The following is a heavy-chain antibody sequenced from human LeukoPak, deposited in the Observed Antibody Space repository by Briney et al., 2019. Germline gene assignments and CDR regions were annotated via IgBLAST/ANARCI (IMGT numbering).Heavy chain of an antibody. CDR2: TNPNSGGT. D-gene: IGHD3-22*01. Sequence: GASVKVSCKASGYTFTGYYMHWVRQAPGQGLEWMGWTNPNSGGTNYAQKFQGRVTMTRDTSISTAYMELSRLRSDDTAVYYCAKSSRNYYDSSGYSVLWYWGQGTLVTVSS. J-gene: IGHJ4*02. CDR1: GYTFTGYY. V-gene: IGHV1-2*02. CDR3: AKSSRNYYDSSGYSVLWY.